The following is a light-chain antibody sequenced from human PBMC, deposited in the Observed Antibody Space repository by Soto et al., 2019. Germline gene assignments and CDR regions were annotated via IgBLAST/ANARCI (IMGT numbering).Light chain of an antibody. J-gene: IGKJ4*01. CDR2: DAS. CDR3: QQRDNWPST. Sequence: EIVLTQSPVTLSLSPGERATLSCRASQSVSSYLAWYQQKPGQAPRLLIYDASNRATGIPARFSGSGSGTDFTLTISSLEPEDFPVYYCQQRDNWPSTFGGGTKVEIK. CDR1: QSVSSY. V-gene: IGKV3-11*01.